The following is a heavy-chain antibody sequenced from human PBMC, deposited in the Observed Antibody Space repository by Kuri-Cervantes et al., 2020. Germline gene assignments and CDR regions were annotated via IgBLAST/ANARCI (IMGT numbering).Heavy chain of an antibody. J-gene: IGHJ6*02. D-gene: IGHD2-15*01. CDR3: AKVRDCSGGSCYGPRYYYGMDV. CDR2: ISGSGGST. V-gene: IGHV3-23*01. CDR1: GFTFGDYA. Sequence: GESLKISCTASGFTFGDYAMSWVRQAPGKGLEWVSAISGSGGSTYYADSVKGRFTISRDNSKNTLYLQMNSLRAEDTAVYYCAKVRDCSGGSCYGPRYYYGMDVWGQGTTVTVSS.